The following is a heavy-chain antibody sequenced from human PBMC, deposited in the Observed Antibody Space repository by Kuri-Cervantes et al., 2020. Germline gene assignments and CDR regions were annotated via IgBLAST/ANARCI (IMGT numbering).Heavy chain of an antibody. CDR2: INHSGGI. Sequence: ETLSLTCAVYGGSFSGYFWSWIRQPPGKGLEWIAEINHSGGINFNPSLKSRVTISVDASKNQFSLRLSSLTAADTALYYCARVLSPKKPWLAQTRLYYIGYWSQGTSVTVSS. D-gene: IGHD6-19*01. CDR1: GGSFSGYF. J-gene: IGHJ4*02. V-gene: IGHV4-34*01. CDR3: ARVLSPKKPWLAQTRLYYIGY.